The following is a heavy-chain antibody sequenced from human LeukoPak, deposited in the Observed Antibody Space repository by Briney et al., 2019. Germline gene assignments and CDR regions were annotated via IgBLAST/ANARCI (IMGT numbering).Heavy chain of an antibody. Sequence: SETLSLTCAVYGGSFSGYYWSWIRQPPGKGLEWIGYIYYSGSTNYNPSLKSRVTISVDTSKNQFSLKLSSVTAADTAVYYCARPYSSSWPGWFDPWGQGTLVTVSS. CDR2: IYYSGST. D-gene: IGHD6-13*01. CDR3: ARPYSSSWPGWFDP. CDR1: GGSFSGYY. J-gene: IGHJ5*02. V-gene: IGHV4-59*01.